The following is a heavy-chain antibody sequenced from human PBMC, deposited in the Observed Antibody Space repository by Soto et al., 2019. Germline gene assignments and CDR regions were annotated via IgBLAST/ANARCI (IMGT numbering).Heavy chain of an antibody. D-gene: IGHD3-3*01. J-gene: IGHJ6*02. CDR2: IIPIFGTA. V-gene: IGHV1-69*06. CDR3: ARRVFGVVIMRWYGMDV. CDR1: GGTFRNYP. Sequence: QVQLVQSGAEVKQPGSSVQVSCKASGGTFRNYPLSWVRQAPGQGLEWMGGIIPIFGTANYAQKFQGRVTITADKSTSTAYMELSSLRSEDTAVYYCARRVFGVVIMRWYGMDVWGQGTTVTVSS.